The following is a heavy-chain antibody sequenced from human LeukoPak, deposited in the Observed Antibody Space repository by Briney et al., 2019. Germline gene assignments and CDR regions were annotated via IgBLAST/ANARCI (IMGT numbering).Heavy chain of an antibody. J-gene: IGHJ4*02. CDR1: GFTFSSYA. V-gene: IGHV3-23*01. Sequence: GGSLRLSCAASGFTFSSYAMSWVRQAPGKGPEWVSGISDSGDDTYYADSVKGRFTISRDNSKKTLYLQMNSPRAEDMAVYYCAKDLSKFAYWGQGALVTVSS. CDR3: AKDLSKFAY. D-gene: IGHD2-21*01. CDR2: ISDSGDDT.